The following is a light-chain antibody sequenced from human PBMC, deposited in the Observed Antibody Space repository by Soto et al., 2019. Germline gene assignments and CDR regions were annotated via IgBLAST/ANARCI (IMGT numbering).Light chain of an antibody. CDR2: EVT. CDR3: SSHAGSSAFYV. Sequence: QSSLTQPASVSGSPGQSITISCTGTISDIGAYDYVSWYQQYPGRVPKLLIHEVTNRPSGVSDRFSGSKSGNTASLTISGLQTDDEADYYCSSHAGSSAFYVFGTGTKVTVL. V-gene: IGLV2-14*01. CDR1: ISDIGAYDY. J-gene: IGLJ1*01.